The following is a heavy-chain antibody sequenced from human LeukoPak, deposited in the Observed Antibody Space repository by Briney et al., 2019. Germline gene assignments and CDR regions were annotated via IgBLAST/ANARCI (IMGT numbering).Heavy chain of an antibody. D-gene: IGHD4-17*01. J-gene: IGHJ3*02. CDR1: GGSFSGYY. CDR2: INHSGST. Sequence: PSETLSLTCAVYGGSFSGYYWSWIRQPPGKGLEWIGEINHSGSTNYNPSLKSRVTISVDTSKNQFSLKLSSVTAADTAVYYCARLRTHDAFDIWGQGTMVTVSS. V-gene: IGHV4-34*01. CDR3: ARLRTHDAFDI.